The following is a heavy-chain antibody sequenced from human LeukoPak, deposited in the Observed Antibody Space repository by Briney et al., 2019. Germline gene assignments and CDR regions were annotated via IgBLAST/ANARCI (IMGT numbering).Heavy chain of an antibody. Sequence: SETLSLTCAVYGGSFSGYYWSWIRQPPGKGLEWIGEINHSRSTNYNPSLKSRVTISVDTSKNQFSLKLSSVTAADTAVYYCARDSSSWYGGFDYWGQGTLVTVSS. J-gene: IGHJ4*02. CDR1: GGSFSGYY. CDR3: ARDSSSWYGGFDY. V-gene: IGHV4-34*01. CDR2: INHSRST. D-gene: IGHD6-13*01.